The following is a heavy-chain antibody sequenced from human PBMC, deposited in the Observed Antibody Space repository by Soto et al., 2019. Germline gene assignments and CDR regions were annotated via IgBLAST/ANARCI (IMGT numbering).Heavy chain of an antibody. CDR2: IYWDDDK. CDR3: AHRRPYSNSPEYFFDY. V-gene: IGHV2-5*02. D-gene: IGHD6-6*01. CDR1: GFSLSTSGVD. J-gene: IGHJ4*02. Sequence: QITLKESGPTLVKPTQTLTLTCTFSGFSLSTSGVDVGWIRQPPGKALEWLALIYWDDDKRYKPSLKSRLTMTKVTSRNQVVLTMTNMDPLDTATYYCAHRRPYSNSPEYFFDYWGQGTLVTVSS.